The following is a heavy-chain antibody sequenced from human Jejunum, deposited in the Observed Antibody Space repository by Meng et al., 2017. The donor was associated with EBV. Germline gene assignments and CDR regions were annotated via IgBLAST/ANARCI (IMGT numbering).Heavy chain of an antibody. Sequence: QVQLQQWGAGLLKPSETLSLTCAVYRGSFIGYYWSWIRQHPGKGLEWIGEINHSGSTNYNPSLRSRVTISVETSKNQFSLRLNSVTAADTAVYYCARVAFSYTTRSLDSWGQGTLVTVSS. CDR3: ARVAFSYTTRSLDS. CDR1: RGSFIGYY. V-gene: IGHV4-34*02. D-gene: IGHD3-16*02. J-gene: IGHJ4*02. CDR2: INHSGST.